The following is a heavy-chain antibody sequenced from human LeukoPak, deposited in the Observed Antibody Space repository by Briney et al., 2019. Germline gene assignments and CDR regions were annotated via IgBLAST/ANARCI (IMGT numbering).Heavy chain of an antibody. CDR1: GFTFSSYG. V-gene: IGHV3-30*18. J-gene: IGHJ6*02. CDR2: ISYDGINK. Sequence: GRSLRLSCAASGFTFSSYGIHWVRPAPGKGLEGVAVISYDGINKYYAESVKGRFTISKDNSKNTLYLQMNSLRAEDTAVYYCAKDGQKYYYYGMDVWGQGTTVTVSS. CDR3: AKDGQKYYYYGMDV.